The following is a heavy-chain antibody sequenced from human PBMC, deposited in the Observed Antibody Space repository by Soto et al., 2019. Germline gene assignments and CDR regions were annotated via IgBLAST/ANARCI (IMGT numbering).Heavy chain of an antibody. J-gene: IGHJ4*01. V-gene: IGHV3-23*01. CDR3: AKDRCGGDCYFFDS. CDR2: ISGSGRDT. CDR1: GFTVSSSGFTFSSYA. Sequence: PLGSLRLSCAASGFTVSSSGFTFSSYAMSWVRQAPGKGLEWVSGISGSGRDTYYADSVKGRFTISRDESKNTLYLQMNSLRVEDTAVYYCAKDRCGGDCYFFDSWGHGTLVTVSS. D-gene: IGHD2-21*02.